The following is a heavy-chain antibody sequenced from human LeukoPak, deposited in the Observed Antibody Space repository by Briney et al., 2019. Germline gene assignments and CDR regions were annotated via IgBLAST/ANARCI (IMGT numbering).Heavy chain of an antibody. CDR1: GDSISSSIHS. J-gene: IGHJ4*02. Sequence: PSETLSLTCIVSGDSISSSIHSWGWIRQPPGQGLEWIGEISLTGLTHYNPSLENRVTVSLDKSKNQLSLNLTSVTAADTAVYYCSRENGAFSPFGYWGQGTLVTVLS. D-gene: IGHD2-8*01. CDR2: ISLTGLT. CDR3: SRENGAFSPFGY. V-gene: IGHV4-39*07.